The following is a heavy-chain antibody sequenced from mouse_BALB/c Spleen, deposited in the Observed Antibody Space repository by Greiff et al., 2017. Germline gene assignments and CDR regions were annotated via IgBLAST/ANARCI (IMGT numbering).Heavy chain of an antibody. J-gene: IGHJ1*01. D-gene: IGHD1-1*01. Sequence: DVQLQESGPSLVKPSQTLSLTCSVTGDSITSGYWNWIRKFPGNKLEYMGYISYSGSTYYNPSLKSRISITRDTSKNQYYLQLNSVTTEDTATYYCARWGYYGSSYWYFDVWGAGTTVTVSS. CDR2: ISYSGST. CDR1: GDSITSGY. CDR3: ARWGYYGSSYWYFDV. V-gene: IGHV3-8*02.